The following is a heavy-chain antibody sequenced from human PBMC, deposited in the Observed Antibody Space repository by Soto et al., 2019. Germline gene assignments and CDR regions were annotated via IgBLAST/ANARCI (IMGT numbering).Heavy chain of an antibody. CDR3: AKGLYDSSGYYYAFGMDV. Sequence: GVSLRLSCAASGFTFDDYTMHWVRQAPGKGLEWVSLISWDGGSTYYADSVKGRFTISRDNSKNSLYLQMNSLRTEDTALYYCAKGLYDSSGYYYAFGMDVWGQGTTVTVSS. CDR2: ISWDGGST. CDR1: GFTFDDYT. D-gene: IGHD3-22*01. V-gene: IGHV3-43*01. J-gene: IGHJ6*02.